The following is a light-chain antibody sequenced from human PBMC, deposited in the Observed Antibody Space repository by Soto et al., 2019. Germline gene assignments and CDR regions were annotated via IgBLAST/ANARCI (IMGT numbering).Light chain of an antibody. V-gene: IGKV3-15*01. CDR1: QSVSSN. CDR2: GAS. CDR3: QQYDNWPPIT. Sequence: EIVMTQSPATLSVSPGETATLSCRASQSVSSNLAWYQQKHGQAPRLLIYGASTRATGIPARFSGSGSGTEFTLTISSLQSEDFAVYYCQQYDNWPPITFGQGTRLEIK. J-gene: IGKJ5*01.